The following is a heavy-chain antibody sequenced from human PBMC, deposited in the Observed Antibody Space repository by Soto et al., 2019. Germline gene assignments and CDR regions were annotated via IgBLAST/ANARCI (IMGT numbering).Heavy chain of an antibody. V-gene: IGHV4-39*01. Sequence: PSETLSLTCSLSGASITSTTYFWAWIRQPPGKGLEWVGSIYYSGKTQYNPSLKSRATISVDRSRNQFSLQVSSVTAADTAVYYCANNLPRTLRFDSSG. CDR3: ANNLPRTLRFDS. CDR1: GASITSTTYF. CDR2: IYYSGKT. D-gene: IGHD1-1*01. J-gene: IGHJ4*01.